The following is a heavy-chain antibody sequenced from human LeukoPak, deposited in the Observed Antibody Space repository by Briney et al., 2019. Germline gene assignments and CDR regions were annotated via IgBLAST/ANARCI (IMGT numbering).Heavy chain of an antibody. J-gene: IGHJ4*02. CDR2: ISYDGRNE. D-gene: IGHD3-10*01. V-gene: IGHV3-30*04. CDR1: GFTFSSYA. Sequence: GRSLRLSCAASGFTFSSYAMHWVRQAPGKGLEWVAVISYDGRNESYADSVKGRFTISRDNPKNTLYLQMNSLRTEDTAVYYCARGGDYGSGSFRWRHFDSWGQGTLVTVSS. CDR3: ARGGDYGSGSFRWRHFDS.